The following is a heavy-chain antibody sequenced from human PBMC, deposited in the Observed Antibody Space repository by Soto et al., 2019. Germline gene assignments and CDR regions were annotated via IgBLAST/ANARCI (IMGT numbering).Heavy chain of an antibody. CDR1: GGSISRYH. CDR2: VHDSGTT. Sequence: QVQLQAAGPGLVKPSETLSLTCSVSGGSISRYHWSWIRQPPGKGLEWIAYVHDSGTTNYSPSLKSRVTMSVDTSKNHLSLKVTSVTSADTANYSCALSVSGLDSGDYWVPRTLVTVSS. D-gene: IGHD5-12*01. CDR3: ALSVSGLDSGDY. V-gene: IGHV4-59*01. J-gene: IGHJ4*02.